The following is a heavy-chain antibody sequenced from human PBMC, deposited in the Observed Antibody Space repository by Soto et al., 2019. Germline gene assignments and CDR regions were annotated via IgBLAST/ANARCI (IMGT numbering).Heavy chain of an antibody. D-gene: IGHD6-19*01. CDR1: GFTFSTYG. J-gene: IGHJ4*01. CDR2: ISSDGETK. Sequence: PGGSLRLSCVASGFTFSTYGIHWVRQAPGKGLEWVGVISSDGETKYYADPVKGRFTISRDNSKNTMYLQMASLRPEDTAVYYCAKEVEVAGDLDYWGHGTLVTVSS. CDR3: AKEVEVAGDLDY. V-gene: IGHV3-30*18.